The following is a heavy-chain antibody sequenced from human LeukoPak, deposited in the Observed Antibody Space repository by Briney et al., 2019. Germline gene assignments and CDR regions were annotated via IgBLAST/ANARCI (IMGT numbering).Heavy chain of an antibody. CDR1: GFTFSSYS. D-gene: IGHD2-2*01. CDR3: ARDRDIVVVPAAREPFDY. V-gene: IGHV3-21*01. CDR2: ISSSSSYI. J-gene: IGHJ4*02. Sequence: PEGSLRLSCAASGFTFSSYSMNWVRQAPGKGLEWVSSISSSSSYIYYADSVKGRFTISRDNAKNSLYLQMNSLRAEDTAVYYCARDRDIVVVPAAREPFDYWGQGTLVTVSS.